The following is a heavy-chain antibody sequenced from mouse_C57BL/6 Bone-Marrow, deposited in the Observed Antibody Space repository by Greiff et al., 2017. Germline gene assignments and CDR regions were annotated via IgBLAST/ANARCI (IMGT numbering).Heavy chain of an antibody. V-gene: IGHV7-3*01. CDR1: GFTFTDYY. Sequence: EVQLVESGGGLVQPGGSLSISCAASGFTFTDYYMSWVRQPPGKALEWFGFLTHTANGYTQEYSFSVKGRFTLSRDNSKSCLYLQMNARRAEDSATYYRARYEDYYAYWGQGTTLTVSS. CDR2: LTHTANGYTQ. J-gene: IGHJ2*01. CDR3: ARYEDYYAY. D-gene: IGHD1-1*01.